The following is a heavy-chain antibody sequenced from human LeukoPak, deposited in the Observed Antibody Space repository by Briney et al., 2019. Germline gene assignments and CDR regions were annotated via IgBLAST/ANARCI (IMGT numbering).Heavy chain of an antibody. Sequence: GGSLRLSCAASGFTFGSYWMAWLRQVPGKGLGWVANINQDGSDKNYVDSVKGRFTISRDNAKNSLYLQMNSLRGEDTAVYYCARDFGDGWGQGTLVTVSS. D-gene: IGHD3-10*01. V-gene: IGHV3-7*01. CDR1: GFTFGSYW. CDR3: ARDFGDG. CDR2: INQDGSDK. J-gene: IGHJ4*02.